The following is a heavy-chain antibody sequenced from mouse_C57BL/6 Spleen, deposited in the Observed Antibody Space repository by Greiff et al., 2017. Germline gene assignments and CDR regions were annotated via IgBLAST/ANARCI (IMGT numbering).Heavy chain of an antibody. D-gene: IGHD4-1*01. V-gene: IGHV7-3*01. CDR3: ARYENWERGWYAMDY. J-gene: IGHJ4*01. Sequence: EVKLVESGGGLVQPGGSLSLSCAASGFTFTDYYMSWVRQPPGKALEWVGFIRNKANGYTTEYSASVKGRFTISRDTSQSILYLQMNALRAEDGATCNCARYENWERGWYAMDYGGKGTSVTVSS. CDR1: GFTFTDYY. CDR2: IRNKANGYTT.